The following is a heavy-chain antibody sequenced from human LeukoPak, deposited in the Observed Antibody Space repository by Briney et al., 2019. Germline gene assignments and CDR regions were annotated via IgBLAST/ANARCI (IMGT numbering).Heavy chain of an antibody. Sequence: GGSLRLSCAASGFTFNNYAMTWVRQAPGKGLEWVSAIDARGDDTFYADFVRGRLTVSRDNVKNMVHLQMNSLRAEDSAFSYCGKSLGFFYGVAVGGRGTPVTVSS. CDR3: GKSLGFFYGVAV. CDR1: GFTFNNYA. V-gene: IGHV3-23*01. CDR2: IDARGDDT. J-gene: IGHJ6*04. D-gene: IGHD3-3*01.